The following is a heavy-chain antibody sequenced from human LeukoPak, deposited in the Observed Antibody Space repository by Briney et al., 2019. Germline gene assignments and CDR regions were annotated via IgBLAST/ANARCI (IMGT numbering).Heavy chain of an antibody. D-gene: IGHD6-25*01. J-gene: IGHJ4*02. Sequence: PSETLSLTCTVSGASISSYYWSWIRQPPGEGLEWIGYIYYSGSTNYNPSLSSRVTISVDTSKKQFSLKLSSVTAADTAVYYCARVAAKGVYWGQGTLVTVSS. CDR1: GASISSYY. CDR2: IYYSGST. V-gene: IGHV4-59*01. CDR3: ARVAAKGVY.